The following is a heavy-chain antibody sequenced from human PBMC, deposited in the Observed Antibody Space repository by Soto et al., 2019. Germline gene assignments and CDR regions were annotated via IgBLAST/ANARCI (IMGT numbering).Heavy chain of an antibody. J-gene: IGHJ4*02. Sequence: ASVKVSFTASGYTFTGYYMHWVRQAPGQGLEWMGWINPNSGGTNYAQKFQGWVTMTRDTSISTAYMELSRLRSDDTAVYYCARGLGSATDYWGQGTLVTVSS. CDR1: GYTFTGYY. CDR3: ARGLGSATDY. V-gene: IGHV1-2*04. D-gene: IGHD3-10*01. CDR2: INPNSGGT.